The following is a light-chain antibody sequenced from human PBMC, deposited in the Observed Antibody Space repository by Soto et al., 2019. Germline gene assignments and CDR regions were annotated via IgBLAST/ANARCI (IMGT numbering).Light chain of an antibody. Sequence: QSVLTQSPSVSGTPGQRVTISCSGSSSNIGSNTVNWYQQFPGTAPRLLIYSSYQRASGVPDRFSGSQSGTSASLAISGLQSDDEADYYCAAWDDSLKAIFGGGTQLTVL. CDR3: AAWDDSLKAI. J-gene: IGLJ7*01. CDR2: SSY. CDR1: SSNIGSNT. V-gene: IGLV1-44*01.